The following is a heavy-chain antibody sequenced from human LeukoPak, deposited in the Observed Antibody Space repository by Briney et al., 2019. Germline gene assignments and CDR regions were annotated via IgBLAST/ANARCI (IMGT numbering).Heavy chain of an antibody. CDR1: GGSISSGDYY. CDR2: IYYSGST. Sequence: SETLPLTCTVSGGSISSGDYYWSWIRQPPGKGLEWIGYIYYSGSTYYNPSLKSRVTISVDTSKNQFSLRLSSVTAADTAVYYCARDRRYSSSLFDYWGQGTLVTVSS. D-gene: IGHD6-6*01. V-gene: IGHV4-30-4*08. CDR3: ARDRRYSSSLFDY. J-gene: IGHJ4*02.